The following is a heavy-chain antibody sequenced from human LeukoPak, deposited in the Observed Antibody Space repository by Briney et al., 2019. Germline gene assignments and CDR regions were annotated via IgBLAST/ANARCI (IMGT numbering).Heavy chain of an antibody. V-gene: IGHV3-33*01. CDR3: ARLGSGYTGHCDY. D-gene: IGHD5-12*01. Sequence: GGSLRLSCAASGFTFSSYGMHWVRQAPGKGLEWVAVIWYDGSNKYYADSVKGRFTISRDNSKNPLYLQMNSLRAEDTAVYYCARLGSGYTGHCDYWGQGTLVTVSS. CDR2: IWYDGSNK. J-gene: IGHJ4*02. CDR1: GFTFSSYG.